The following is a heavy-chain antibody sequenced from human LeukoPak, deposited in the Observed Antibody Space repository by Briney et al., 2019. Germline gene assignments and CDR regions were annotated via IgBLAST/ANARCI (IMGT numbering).Heavy chain of an antibody. CDR2: IYYSGST. D-gene: IGHD4-23*01. J-gene: IGHJ4*02. CDR3: ARGPPFLGNLF. Sequence: SETLSLTCTVSGGSISSYYWSWIRQPPGKGLEWIGYIYYSGSTNYNPSLKSRVTISVDGSKNQFSLRLTSTTAADTAVYYCARGPPFLGNLFWGQGTLVTVSS. V-gene: IGHV4-59*12. CDR1: GGSISSYY.